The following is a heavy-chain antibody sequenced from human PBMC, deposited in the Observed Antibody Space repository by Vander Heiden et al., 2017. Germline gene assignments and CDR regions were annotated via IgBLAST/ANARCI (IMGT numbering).Heavy chain of an antibody. J-gene: IGHJ6*02. V-gene: IGHV3-7*01. CDR2: IKQDGSAK. D-gene: IGHD4-17*01. Sequence: EVQLVESGGGLVQPGGSVRLSCAASGFTFSNTWMSWVRQAPGKGLEWVANIKQDGSAKNYMDSVKGRFTVSRNNAENSLFLQMSSLRDEDTAVYYCAKNGGAHGMDVWGQGTTVTVSS. CDR3: AKNGGAHGMDV. CDR1: GFTFSNTW.